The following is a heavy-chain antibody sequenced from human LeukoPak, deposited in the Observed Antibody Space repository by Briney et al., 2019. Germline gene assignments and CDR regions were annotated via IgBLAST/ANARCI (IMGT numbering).Heavy chain of an antibody. Sequence: PGGSLRLSCAASGFTFSSYWMSWVRQAPGKGLEWVANIKQDGSEKYYVDSVKGRFTISRDNAKNSLYLQMNSLRAEDTAVYYCAGYCSSTSCYGAFDIWGQGTMVTVSS. J-gene: IGHJ3*02. CDR1: GFTFSSYW. D-gene: IGHD2-2*01. CDR2: IKQDGSEK. V-gene: IGHV3-7*01. CDR3: AGYCSSTSCYGAFDI.